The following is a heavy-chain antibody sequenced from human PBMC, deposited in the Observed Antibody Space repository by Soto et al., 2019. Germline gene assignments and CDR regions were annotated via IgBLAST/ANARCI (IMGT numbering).Heavy chain of an antibody. J-gene: IGHJ4*02. D-gene: IGHD3-22*01. CDR2: IWYDGSNK. Sequence: QVQLVESGGGVVQPGRSLRLSCAASGFTFSSYGMHWVRQAPGKGLEWVAVIWYDGSNKYYADSVKGRFTISRDNSKNTLYLQMNSLRAEDTAVYYGARGSGGYYYVFDYWGQGTLVTVSS. V-gene: IGHV3-33*01. CDR1: GFTFSSYG. CDR3: ARGSGGYYYVFDY.